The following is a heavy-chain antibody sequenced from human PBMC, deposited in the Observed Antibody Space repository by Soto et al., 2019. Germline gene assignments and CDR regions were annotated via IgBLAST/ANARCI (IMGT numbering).Heavy chain of an antibody. V-gene: IGHV3-23*01. CDR2: ISGSGGST. CDR1: GFTFSSYA. J-gene: IGHJ4*02. CDR3: AKSRAGIAVGALDY. D-gene: IGHD6-19*01. Sequence: EVQLLESGGGLVQPGGSLRLSCAASGFTFSSYAMSWVRQAPGKGLEWVSAISGSGGSTYYADSVKGRFTISRDNSKNTLYLQMTSLRAVDTAVYYCAKSRAGIAVGALDYWGQGTLVTVSS.